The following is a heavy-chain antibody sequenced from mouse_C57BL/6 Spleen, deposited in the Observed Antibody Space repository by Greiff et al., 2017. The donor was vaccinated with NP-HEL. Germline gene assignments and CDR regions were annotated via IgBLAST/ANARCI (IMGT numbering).Heavy chain of an antibody. CDR2: INPSSGYT. Sequence: QVQLQQSGAELAKPGASVKLSCKASGYTFTSYWMHWVKQRPGQGLEWIGYINPSSGYTKYNQKFKDKATLTADKSSSTAYMQLGSLTYEDSAVYYCANAVVATDFDDWGKGTTLTVSS. CDR1: GYTFTSYW. V-gene: IGHV1-7*01. D-gene: IGHD1-1*01. J-gene: IGHJ2*01. CDR3: ANAVVATDFDD.